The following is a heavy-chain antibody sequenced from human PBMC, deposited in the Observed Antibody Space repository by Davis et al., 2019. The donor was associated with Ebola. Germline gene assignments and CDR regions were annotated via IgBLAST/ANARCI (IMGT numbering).Heavy chain of an antibody. CDR2: ISTSGSTM. J-gene: IGHJ4*02. D-gene: IGHD1-26*01. CDR3: ARDHLEGSLDY. Sequence: GESLKISCAASGFTFSDYSMSWIRQAPGKGLEWVSYISTSGSTMYYADSVKGRFTISRDTSNNMIYLQMNSLRAEDTAVYYCARDHLEGSLDYWGQGTLVTVSS. V-gene: IGHV3-11*04. CDR1: GFTFSDYS.